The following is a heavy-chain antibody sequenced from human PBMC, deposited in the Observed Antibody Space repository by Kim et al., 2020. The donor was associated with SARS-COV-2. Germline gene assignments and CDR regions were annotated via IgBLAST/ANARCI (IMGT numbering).Heavy chain of an antibody. CDR3: ARRTLTGDHWDY. V-gene: IGHV4-59*08. D-gene: IGHD7-27*01. J-gene: IGHJ4*02. CDR1: GGSISSYY. Sequence: SETLSLTCTVSGGSISSYYRSWIRQPPGKGLEWIGYIYYSGSTNYNPSLKSRVTISVDTSKNQFSLKLSSVTAADTAVYYCARRTLTGDHWDYWGQGTLVTVSS. CDR2: IYYSGST.